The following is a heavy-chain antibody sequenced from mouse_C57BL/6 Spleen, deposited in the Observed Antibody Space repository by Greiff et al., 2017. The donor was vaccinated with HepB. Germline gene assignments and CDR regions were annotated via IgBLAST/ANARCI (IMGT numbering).Heavy chain of an antibody. CDR1: GYTFTDYE. Sequence: QVQLQHSGAELVRPGASVTLSCKASGYTFTDYEMHWVKQTPVHGLEWIGAIDPETGGTAYNQKFKGKAILTADKSSSTAYMELRSLTAEDSAVYYCTRSGSSYFDYWGQGTTLTVSS. CDR2: IDPETGGT. CDR3: TRSGSSYFDY. V-gene: IGHV1-15*01. J-gene: IGHJ2*01. D-gene: IGHD1-1*01.